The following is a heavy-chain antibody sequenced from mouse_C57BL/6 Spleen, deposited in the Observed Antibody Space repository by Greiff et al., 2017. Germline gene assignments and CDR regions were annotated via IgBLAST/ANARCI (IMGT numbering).Heavy chain of an antibody. Sequence: QVQLQQSGAELVMPGASVKLSCKASGYTFTSYWMHWVKQRPGQGLEWIGEIDPSDSYTNYNQKFKGKSTLTVDKSSSTAYMQLSSLTSEDSAVYYCARRYYDYDGGFDYWGQGTTLTVSS. CDR3: ARRYYDYDGGFDY. CDR2: IDPSDSYT. J-gene: IGHJ2*01. D-gene: IGHD2-4*01. V-gene: IGHV1-69*01. CDR1: GYTFTSYW.